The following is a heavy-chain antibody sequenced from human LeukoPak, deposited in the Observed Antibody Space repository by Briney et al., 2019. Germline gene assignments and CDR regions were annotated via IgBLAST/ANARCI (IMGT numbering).Heavy chain of an antibody. J-gene: IGHJ4*02. CDR3: ARLDANFADF. D-gene: IGHD1-7*01. CDR1: WDTLSSNSAA. Sequence: SQTLSLTCALSWDTLSSNSAAWNWIRQSPSRGLEWLGRTYYRSRWYNDYAVSVKSRISISPDTSRTQFSLQLDSVTPEDTAVYYCARLDANFADFWGQGTLVTVSS. V-gene: IGHV6-1*01. CDR2: TYYRSRWYN.